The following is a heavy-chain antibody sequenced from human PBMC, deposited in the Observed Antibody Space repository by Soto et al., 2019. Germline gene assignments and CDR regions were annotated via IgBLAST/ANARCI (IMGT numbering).Heavy chain of an antibody. V-gene: IGHV3-23*01. CDR2: ISGSGANT. CDR1: GFTFGIYA. CDR3: AKFMSPYCGGGSCYF. D-gene: IGHD2-15*01. Sequence: GGSLRLSCAASGFTFGIYAMSWVRQSPGKGLEWVSAISGSGANTYYADSVRGRFTISRDNSKNTLYLQMNSLRAEDTALYYCAKFMSPYCGGGSCYFWGQGTLVTVSS. J-gene: IGHJ4*02.